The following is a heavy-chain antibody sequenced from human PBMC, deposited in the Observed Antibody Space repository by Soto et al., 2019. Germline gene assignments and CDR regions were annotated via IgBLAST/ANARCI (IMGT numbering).Heavy chain of an antibody. CDR1: CGSISSGGYS. J-gene: IGHJ5*02. Sequence: SETLSLTCAVSCGSISSGGYSWSWIRQPPGKGLEWIGYIYHSGSTYYNPSLKSRVTISVDRSKNQFSLKLTSVTAADTAVYYCARVPSPWGQGTLVTVS. CDR3: ARVPSP. CDR2: IYHSGST. V-gene: IGHV4-30-2*01.